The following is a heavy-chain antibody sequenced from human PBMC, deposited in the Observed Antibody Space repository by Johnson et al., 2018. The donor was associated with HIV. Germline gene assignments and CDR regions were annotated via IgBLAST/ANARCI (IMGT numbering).Heavy chain of an antibody. CDR2: IGTAGDT. CDR3: ARDYSGSYWSHAFDI. D-gene: IGHD1-26*01. Sequence: VQLVESGGGLVQPGGSLRLSCAASGFTFSSYDMHWVRQATGKGLEWVSAIGTAGDTYYPDSAKGRFAISRDNSKNRLYLQMNSLRAEDTAVYYCARDYSGSYWSHAFDIWGQGTMVTVSS. V-gene: IGHV3-13*01. CDR1: GFTFSSYD. J-gene: IGHJ3*02.